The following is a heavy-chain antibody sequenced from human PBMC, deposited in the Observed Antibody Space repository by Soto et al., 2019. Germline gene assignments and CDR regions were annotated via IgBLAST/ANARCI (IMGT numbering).Heavy chain of an antibody. J-gene: IGHJ5*02. CDR1: GGSISSSNYY. V-gene: IGHV4-39*01. Sequence: SETLSLTCTVSGGSISSSNYYWGWIRQPPGKGLEWIGSINYSGNTYYNASLKSRVTISVDTSKNQFSLKLTSVTAADTAVYNCASPAGSWFDPWGQGTLVTVSS. CDR3: ASPAGSWFDP. D-gene: IGHD6-13*01. CDR2: INYSGNT.